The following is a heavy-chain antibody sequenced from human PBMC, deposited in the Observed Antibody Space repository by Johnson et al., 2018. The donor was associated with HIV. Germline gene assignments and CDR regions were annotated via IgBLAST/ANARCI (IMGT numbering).Heavy chain of an antibody. J-gene: IGHJ3*02. Sequence: VQLVESGGGLVQPGGSLRLSCAASGFTFSSYWMHWVRQAPGKGLVWVSRINSDGSSTSYADSVKGRFTISRANAKNTLYLQMNSLRAEDTAVYYCATPQGWSTLDAFDIWGQGTMVTVSS. CDR2: INSDGSST. D-gene: IGHD2-15*01. CDR3: ATPQGWSTLDAFDI. CDR1: GFTFSSYW. V-gene: IGHV3-74*01.